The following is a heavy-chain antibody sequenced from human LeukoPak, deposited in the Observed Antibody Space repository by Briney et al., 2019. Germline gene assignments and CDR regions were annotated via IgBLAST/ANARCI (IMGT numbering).Heavy chain of an antibody. V-gene: IGHV4-34*01. CDR2: ISHSGST. CDR1: GGSFSGYY. Sequence: SETLSLTCAVYGGSFSGYYWSWIRQPPGKGLEWIGEISHSGSTNYNPSLKSRVTISVDTSKNQFSLKLSSVTAADTAVYYCARGPYDFWSGRRSYFDYWGQGTLVTVSS. J-gene: IGHJ4*02. CDR3: ARGPYDFWSGRRSYFDY. D-gene: IGHD3-3*01.